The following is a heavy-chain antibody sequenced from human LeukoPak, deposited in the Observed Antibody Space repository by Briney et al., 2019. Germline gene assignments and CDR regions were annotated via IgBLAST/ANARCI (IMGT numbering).Heavy chain of an antibody. V-gene: IGHV4-39*07. CDR1: GGSISSSSYY. J-gene: IGHJ4*02. Sequence: SETLSLTCTVSGGSISSSSYYWGWIRQPPGKGLEWIGSIYYSGSTYYNRSLKSRVTLSVDTSKNQFSLKLSSVTAADTAVYYCARVPTEGYSGYDCPPHCGDYWGQGTLVTVSS. CDR3: ARVPTEGYSGYDCPPHCGDY. D-gene: IGHD5-12*01. CDR2: IYYSGST.